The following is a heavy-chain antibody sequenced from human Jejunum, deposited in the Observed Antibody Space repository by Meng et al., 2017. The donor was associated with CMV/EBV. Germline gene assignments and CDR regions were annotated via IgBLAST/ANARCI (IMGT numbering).Heavy chain of an antibody. J-gene: IGHJ4*02. Sequence: VSGGSVTSGDSYWNWIRQSPGKGLEWIAYIHYNGQTKSNPSLQSRVTTSVDTSKNQVSLKLRSVTAADTAVYYCAREGTDYNYFDYWGQGTLVTVSS. CDR2: IHYNGQT. D-gene: IGHD3/OR15-3a*01. CDR3: AREGTDYNYFDY. CDR1: GGSVTSGDSY. V-gene: IGHV4-61*08.